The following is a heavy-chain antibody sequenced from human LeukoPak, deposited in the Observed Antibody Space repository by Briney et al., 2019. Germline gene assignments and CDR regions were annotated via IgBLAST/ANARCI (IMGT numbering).Heavy chain of an antibody. Sequence: GASVKVSCKGSGYTFTNYAVHWVRQAPGQRLEWLGWINPGNGDTKYSQNFQGRVTATSDTSAATAYVELNSLTSEDTAVYCCARERWHCRVNCYSVYYYALDVWGQGTTVTVSS. J-gene: IGHJ6*02. CDR2: INPGNGDT. CDR1: GYTFTNYA. D-gene: IGHD2-15*01. CDR3: ARERWHCRVNCYSVYYYALDV. V-gene: IGHV1-3*01.